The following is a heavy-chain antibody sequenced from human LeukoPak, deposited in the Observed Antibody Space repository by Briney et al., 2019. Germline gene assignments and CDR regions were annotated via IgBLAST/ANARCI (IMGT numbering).Heavy chain of an antibody. Sequence: GGSLRLSCAASGSTFSSYGMHWVRQAPGKGLEWVAFIRYDGSNKYYADSVKGRFTISRDNSKNTLYLQMNSLRAEDTAVYYCAKDGLGYCSSTSCIRTHFDYWGQGTLVTVSS. D-gene: IGHD2-2*01. CDR1: GSTFSSYG. CDR2: IRYDGSNK. CDR3: AKDGLGYCSSTSCIRTHFDY. J-gene: IGHJ4*02. V-gene: IGHV3-30*02.